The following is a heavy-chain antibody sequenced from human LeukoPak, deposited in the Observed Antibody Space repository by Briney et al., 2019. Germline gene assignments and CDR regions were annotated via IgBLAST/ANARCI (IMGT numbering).Heavy chain of an antibody. CDR3: AKVWDLVGAHLPYFDL. Sequence: PGGSLRLSCAASGFTFSNYGMHWVRQAPGKGLEWVAVISYDGSNKFYADSVRGRLTISRVNSRNTLYLQIHSLRPEDTAVYYCAKVWDLVGAHLPYFDLWGRGTLVTVSS. V-gene: IGHV3-30*18. J-gene: IGHJ2*01. CDR2: ISYDGSNK. D-gene: IGHD1-26*01. CDR1: GFTFSNYG.